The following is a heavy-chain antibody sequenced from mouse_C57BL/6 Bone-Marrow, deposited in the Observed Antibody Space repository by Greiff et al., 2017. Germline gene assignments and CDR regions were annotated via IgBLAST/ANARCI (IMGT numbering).Heavy chain of an antibody. CDR3: TRHSLYYGNLDY. CDR2: IYPGNSDT. J-gene: IGHJ2*01. CDR1: GYTFTSYW. V-gene: IGHV1-5*01. D-gene: IGHD2-1*01. Sequence: GATMKMSCKTSGYTFTSYWMHWVKQRPGQGLEWIGAIYPGNSDTSYNQKFKGKAKLTAVTSASTAYMELSSLTNEDSAVYYCTRHSLYYGNLDYWGQGTTLTVSS.